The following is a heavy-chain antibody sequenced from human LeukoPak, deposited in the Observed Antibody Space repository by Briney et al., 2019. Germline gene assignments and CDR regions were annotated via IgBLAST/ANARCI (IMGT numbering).Heavy chain of an antibody. CDR2: ISTYNGNT. V-gene: IGHV1-18*04. J-gene: IGHJ5*02. D-gene: IGHD3-10*01. Sequence: ASVKVSCKASGFALTSYGLIWVRQAPGQGLEWMGWISTYNGNTNYAQNIQGRVSMTIDTSTSTGYMELRSLRSDDTAVYYCARVRGAYYGSGDYYANEPWGQGTLVTVSS. CDR1: GFALTSYG. CDR3: ARVRGAYYGSGDYYANEP.